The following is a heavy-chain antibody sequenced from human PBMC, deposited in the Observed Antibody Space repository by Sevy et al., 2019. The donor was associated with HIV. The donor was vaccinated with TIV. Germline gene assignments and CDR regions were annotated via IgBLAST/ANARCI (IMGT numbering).Heavy chain of an antibody. J-gene: IGHJ3*02. CDR3: ARGIEDYDFWSGYYKPLAFDI. CDR2: ISSSSSTI. V-gene: IGHV3-48*02. CDR1: GFTFSSYS. D-gene: IGHD3-3*01. Sequence: GGSLRLSCAASGFTFSSYSMNWVRQAPGKGLEWVSYISSSSSTIYYADSVKGRFTISRDNVKNSPYLQMNSLRDEDTAVYYCARGIEDYDFWSGYYKPLAFDIWGQGTMVTVSS.